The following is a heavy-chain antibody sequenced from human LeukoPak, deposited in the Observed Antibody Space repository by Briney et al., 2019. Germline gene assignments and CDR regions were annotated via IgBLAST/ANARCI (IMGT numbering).Heavy chain of an antibody. Sequence: PGGSLRLSCAASGFTFSDYYMSWIRQAPGKGLEWVSYISSSGSTIYYADSMKGRFTISRDNAKNSLYLQMNSLRAEDTAVYYCARGQLRFLEWLSPSVYNWFDPWGQGTLVTVSS. V-gene: IGHV3-11*04. J-gene: IGHJ5*02. D-gene: IGHD3-3*01. CDR2: ISSSGSTI. CDR3: ARGQLRFLEWLSPSVYNWFDP. CDR1: GFTFSDYY.